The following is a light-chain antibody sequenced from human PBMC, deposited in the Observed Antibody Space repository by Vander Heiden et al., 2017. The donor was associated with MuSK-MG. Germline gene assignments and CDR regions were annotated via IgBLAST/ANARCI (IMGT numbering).Light chain of an antibody. V-gene: IGKV1-5*01. CDR1: QSISRW. CDR3: QQYNFYF. Sequence: DIQLTQSPSTLSASVGDRVTITCRASQSISRWLAWDQQKPGKAPKVLIYDASSLESGVQSRFSGSGSGTEFTLTSSSLQTDDSATYYIQQYNFYFFGQGTKLEIK. CDR2: DAS. J-gene: IGKJ2*01.